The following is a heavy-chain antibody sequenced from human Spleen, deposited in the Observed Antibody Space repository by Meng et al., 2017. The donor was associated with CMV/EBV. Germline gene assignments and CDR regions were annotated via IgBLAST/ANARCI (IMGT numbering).Heavy chain of an antibody. CDR2: ISSDGSTK. J-gene: IGHJ4*02. V-gene: IGHV3-30*15. Sequence: GGSLRLSCAASRFTFSSYSMHWVRQAPGKGLEWVALISSDGSTKFYADSVKGRFSISRDSSKNTLSLQMSSLRPEDTSMYYCAIGPRTSHYFDYWGQGTLVTVSS. CDR3: AIGPRTSHYFDY. CDR1: RFTFSSYS. D-gene: IGHD2-2*01.